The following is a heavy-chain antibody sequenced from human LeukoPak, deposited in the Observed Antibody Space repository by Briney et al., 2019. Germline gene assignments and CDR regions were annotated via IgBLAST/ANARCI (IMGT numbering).Heavy chain of an antibody. CDR1: GGTFSSYA. Sequence: TVKVSCKASGGTFSSYAISWVRQAPGQGLEWMGGIIPIFGTANYAQKFQGRVTITADESTSTAYMELSSLRSEDTAVYYCARDQDRDGYNLDYWGQGTLVTVSS. V-gene: IGHV1-69*13. D-gene: IGHD5-24*01. CDR3: ARDQDRDGYNLDY. J-gene: IGHJ4*02. CDR2: IIPIFGTA.